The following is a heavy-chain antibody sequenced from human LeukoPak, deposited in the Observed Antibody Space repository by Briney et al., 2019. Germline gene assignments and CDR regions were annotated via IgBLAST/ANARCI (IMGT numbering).Heavy chain of an antibody. D-gene: IGHD6-19*01. CDR2: MNPNSGNT. CDR1: GYTFTSYD. CDR3: ARGSSGWYLRYYYYYMDV. V-gene: IGHV1-8*03. Sequence: ASVKVSCKASGYTFTSYDINWVRQATGQGLEWMGWMNPNSGNTGYAQKFQGRVTITRNTSISTAYMELSSLRSEDTAVYYCARGSSGWYLRYYYYYMDVWGKGTTVTVSS. J-gene: IGHJ6*03.